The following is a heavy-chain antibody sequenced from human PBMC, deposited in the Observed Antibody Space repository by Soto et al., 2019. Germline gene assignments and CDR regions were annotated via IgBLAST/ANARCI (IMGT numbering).Heavy chain of an antibody. D-gene: IGHD3-16*01. J-gene: IGHJ6*02. Sequence: QVQLVQSGAEVKEPGSSVKVSCEASGGSFETFIMNWVRQTPGRGLEWMGGVVPILGSPTYAERFKGKVRTSVTRSAGATERLVTMFISEASGIYYCVRPGTYVSSQSGMDDSGPGISVIGAS. CDR3: VRPGTYVSSQSGMDD. V-gene: IGHV1-69*01. CDR1: GGSFETFI. CDR2: VVPILGSP.